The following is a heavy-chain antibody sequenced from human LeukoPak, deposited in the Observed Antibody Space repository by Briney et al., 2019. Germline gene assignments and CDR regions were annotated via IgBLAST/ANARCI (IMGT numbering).Heavy chain of an antibody. CDR2: INPNSGGT. CDR3: ARAYYDSSGYYYLEY. V-gene: IGHV1-2*06. Sequence: GASVKVSCKASGYTFIGYYMHWVRQAPGQGLEWMGRINPNSGGTNYARKFQGRVTMTRDTSISTAYMELSRLRSDGTAVYYCARAYYDSSGYYYLEYWGQGTLVTVSS. D-gene: IGHD3-22*01. J-gene: IGHJ4*02. CDR1: GYTFIGYY.